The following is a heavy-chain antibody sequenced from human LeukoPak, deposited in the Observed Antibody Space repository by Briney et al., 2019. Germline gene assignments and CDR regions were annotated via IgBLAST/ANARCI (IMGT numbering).Heavy chain of an antibody. V-gene: IGHV3-30*04. Sequence: GRSLRLSCAASGYTFSSYAMHWVRQAPGKGLEWVAIISYDGRNNYYADSVKGRFTISRDNSKNTLFLQMNSLRGDGTAVYYCAREYSSGWTSLDYWGQGTLVTVSS. CDR1: GYTFSSYA. CDR2: ISYDGRNN. J-gene: IGHJ4*02. D-gene: IGHD6-19*01. CDR3: AREYSSGWTSLDY.